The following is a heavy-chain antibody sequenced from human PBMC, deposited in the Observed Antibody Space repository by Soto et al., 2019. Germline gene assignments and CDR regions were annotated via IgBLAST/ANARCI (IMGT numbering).Heavy chain of an antibody. V-gene: IGHV4-39*01. CDR2: IYYSGGT. D-gene: IGHD3-16*02. CDR3: ASFWGSMITFGGVIVPFDP. CDR1: GGSISSSSYY. J-gene: IGHJ5*02. Sequence: SETLSLTCTVSGGSISSSSYYWGWIRQPSGKGLEWIGSIYYSGGTYYNPSLKSRVTISVDTSKNQFSLKLSSVTAADTAVYYCASFWGSMITFGGVIVPFDPWGQGTLVTVSS.